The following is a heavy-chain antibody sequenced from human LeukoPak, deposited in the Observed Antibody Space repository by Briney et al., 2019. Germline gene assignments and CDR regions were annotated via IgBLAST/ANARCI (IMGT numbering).Heavy chain of an antibody. D-gene: IGHD2-21*02. J-gene: IGHJ5*02. CDR2: INHSGST. CDR3: ARGRIVVVTARQKHNWFDP. V-gene: IGHV4-34*01. Sequence: SETLSLTCAVYGGSFSGYYWSWIRQPPGKGLEWIGEINHSGSTNYNPSLKSRVTISVDTSKNQFSLKLSSVTAADTAVYYCARGRIVVVTARQKHNWFDPWGQGTPVTVSS. CDR1: GGSFSGYY.